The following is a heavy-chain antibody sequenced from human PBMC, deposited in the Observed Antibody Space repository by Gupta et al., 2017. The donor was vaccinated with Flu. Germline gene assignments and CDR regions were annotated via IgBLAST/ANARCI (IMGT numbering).Heavy chain of an antibody. CDR3: ARNNYYDSSGYYFPLVYFDY. CDR2: IKQDGSEK. Sequence: EVQLVESGGGLVQPGGSLRLSCAASGFTFSSYWMSWVRQAPGKGLEWVANIKQDGSEKYYVDSVKGRFTISRDNAKNSLDLQRNSLRAEETAVYYCARNNYYDSSGYYFPLVYFDYGGQGTLVTVSS. CDR1: GFTFSSYW. D-gene: IGHD3-22*01. J-gene: IGHJ4*02. V-gene: IGHV3-7*01.